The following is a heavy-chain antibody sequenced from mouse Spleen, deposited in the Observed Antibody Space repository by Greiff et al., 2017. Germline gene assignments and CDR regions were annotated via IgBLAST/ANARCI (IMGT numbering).Heavy chain of an antibody. CDR1: GFAFSSYD. D-gene: IGHD1-2*01. CDR2: ISSGGGST. J-gene: IGHJ4*01. CDR3: ARALTTATRDAMDY. Sequence: EVNVVESGGGLVKPGGSLKLSCAASGFAFSSYDMSWVRQTPEKRLEWVAYISSGGGSTYYPDTVKGRFTISRDNAKNTLYLQMSSLKSEDTAMYYYARALTTATRDAMDYWGQGTSVTVSS. V-gene: IGHV5-12-1*01.